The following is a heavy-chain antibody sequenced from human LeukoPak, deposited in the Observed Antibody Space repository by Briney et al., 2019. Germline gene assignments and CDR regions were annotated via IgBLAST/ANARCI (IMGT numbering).Heavy chain of an antibody. J-gene: IGHJ4*02. CDR3: AEEAIAAAGRVDY. CDR1: GGSISSSSYY. Sequence: SETLSLTYTVSGGSISSSSYYWGWIRQPPGKGLEWIGSIYYSGSTYYNPSLKSRVTISVDTSKNQFSLKLSSVTAADTAVYYCAEEAIAAAGRVDYWGQGTLVTVSS. V-gene: IGHV4-39*07. CDR2: IYYSGST. D-gene: IGHD6-13*01.